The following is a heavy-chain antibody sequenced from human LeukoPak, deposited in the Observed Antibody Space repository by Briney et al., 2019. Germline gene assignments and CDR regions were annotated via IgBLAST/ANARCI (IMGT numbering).Heavy chain of an antibody. CDR2: ISGSGGST. V-gene: IGHV3-23*01. Sequence: GGSLRLSCAASGFTLSSYAMSWVRQAPGKGLEWVSAISGSGGSTYYADSVKGRFTISRDNSKNTLYLQMNSLRAEDTAVYYCAKDVSPTGIQLWPSGFDYWGQGTLVTVSS. D-gene: IGHD5-18*01. CDR1: GFTLSSYA. J-gene: IGHJ4*02. CDR3: AKDVSPTGIQLWPSGFDY.